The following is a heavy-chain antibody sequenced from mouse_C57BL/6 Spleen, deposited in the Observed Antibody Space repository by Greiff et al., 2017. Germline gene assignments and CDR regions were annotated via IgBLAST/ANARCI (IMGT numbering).Heavy chain of an antibody. V-gene: IGHV1-15*01. D-gene: IGHD1-1*01. J-gene: IGHJ4*01. CDR1: GYTFTDYE. CDR2: IDPETGGT. CDR3: YYGYYAMDY. Sequence: QVQLQQSGAELVRPGASVTLSCKASGYTFTDYEMHWVKQTPVHGLEWIGAIDPETGGTAYNQKFKGKAILTADKSSSTAYMELRSLTSEDSAVYYSYYGYYAMDYWGQGTSGTVSS.